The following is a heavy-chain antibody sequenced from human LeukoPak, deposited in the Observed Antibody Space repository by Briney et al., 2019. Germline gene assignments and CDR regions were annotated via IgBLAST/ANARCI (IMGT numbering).Heavy chain of an antibody. CDR3: ARVGRGYCSGGSCYSILYYYYGMDV. CDR2: IYHSGST. D-gene: IGHD2-15*01. V-gene: IGHV4-4*02. CDR1: GDSISSSNW. Sequence: PSGTLSLTCAVSGDSISSSNWWSWVRQPPGKGLEWIGEIYHSGSTNYNPSLKSRVTISVDTSKNQFSLKLSSVTAADTAVYYCARVGRGYCSGGSCYSILYYYYGMDVWGQGTTVTVSS. J-gene: IGHJ6*02.